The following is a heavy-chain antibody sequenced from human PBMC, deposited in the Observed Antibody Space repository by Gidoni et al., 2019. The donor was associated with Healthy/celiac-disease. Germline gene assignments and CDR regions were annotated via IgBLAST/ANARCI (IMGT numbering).Heavy chain of an antibody. CDR3: ARDLRLVSFPYYYYGMDV. CDR1: GGSLSSGDYF. J-gene: IGHJ6*02. CDR2: IYYSGST. Sequence: QVQLQESGPGLVKPSQTLSLTCPVPGGSLSSGDYFWSWVRQPPGNGLEWIGYIYYSGSTYYNPSLKSRVTISIDTSKNQFTLKLGSVTAADTAVYYCARDLRLVSFPYYYYGMDVWGQGTTVTVSS. D-gene: IGHD1-26*01. V-gene: IGHV4-30-4*01.